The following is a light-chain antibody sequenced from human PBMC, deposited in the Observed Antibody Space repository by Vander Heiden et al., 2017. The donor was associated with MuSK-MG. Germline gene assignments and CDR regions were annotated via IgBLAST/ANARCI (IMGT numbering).Light chain of an antibody. Sequence: DIQMTQSPSSLSASVGDRVTITCRASQSISRYLNWYQQKPGKAPKLLIYLASSLKTGVPSRFSGSGSATDFTLTISGLQPEDLATYYCQQSDTSPFTFGHGTKVDI. V-gene: IGKV1-39*01. CDR3: QQSDTSPFT. J-gene: IGKJ3*01. CDR2: LAS. CDR1: QSISRY.